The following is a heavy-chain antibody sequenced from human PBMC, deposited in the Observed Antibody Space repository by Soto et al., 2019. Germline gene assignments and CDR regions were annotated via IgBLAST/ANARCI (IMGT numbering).Heavy chain of an antibody. CDR1: GYSFTSYW. Sequence: GESLKISCTGVGYSFTSYWIGWVRQMPGKGLEWMGVIYPGDSDTRYSPSFQGQVTISADKSITTAYLQWSSLKASDTAMYYCARGYCTTTICDPWFDPWGQGTLVTVS. J-gene: IGHJ5*02. CDR3: ARGYCTTTICDPWFDP. CDR2: IYPGDSDT. V-gene: IGHV5-51*01. D-gene: IGHD2-2*01.